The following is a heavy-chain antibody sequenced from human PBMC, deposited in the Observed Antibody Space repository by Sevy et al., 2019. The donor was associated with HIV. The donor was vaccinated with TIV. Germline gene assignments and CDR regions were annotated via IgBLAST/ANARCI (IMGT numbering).Heavy chain of an antibody. CDR3: AREPKDCGGDCPSGGFDY. J-gene: IGHJ4*02. D-gene: IGHD2-21*02. V-gene: IGHV1-69*13. CDR2: IIPIFGTA. Sequence: ASVKVSCKASGGTFSSYAISWVRQAPGQGLEWMGRIIPIFGTANYAQKFQGRVTITADESTSTAYMELSSLRSEDMAVYYCAREPKDCGGDCPSGGFDYWGQGTLVTVSS. CDR1: GGTFSSYA.